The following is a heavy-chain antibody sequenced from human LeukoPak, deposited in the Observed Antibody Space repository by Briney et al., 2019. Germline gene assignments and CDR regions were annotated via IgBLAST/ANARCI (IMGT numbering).Heavy chain of an antibody. CDR2: ISWNSGSI. D-gene: IGHD6-19*01. V-gene: IGHV3-9*01. CDR3: AKGSGWYMDYMDV. Sequence: GGSLRLSCAASGFTFDDYAMHWVRQAPGKGLEWVSGISWNSGSIGYADSVKGRFTISRDNAKNSLYLQMNGLRAEDTALYYCAKGSGWYMDYMDVWGKGTTVTISS. J-gene: IGHJ6*03. CDR1: GFTFDDYA.